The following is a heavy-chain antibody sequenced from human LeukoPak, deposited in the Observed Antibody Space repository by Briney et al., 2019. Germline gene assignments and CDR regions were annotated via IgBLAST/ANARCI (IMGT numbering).Heavy chain of an antibody. Sequence: PSETLSLTCTVSGGSISSYHWSWIRQSPGKGLEWIGYIFYSGSTNYNPSLKSRVTISVDTSKNQFSLKLTSVTTADTAVYYCARVPGRYGYWYFDLWGRGTLVTVSS. D-gene: IGHD3-10*01. J-gene: IGHJ2*01. CDR1: GGSISSYH. CDR3: ARVPGRYGYWYFDL. CDR2: IFYSGST. V-gene: IGHV4-59*01.